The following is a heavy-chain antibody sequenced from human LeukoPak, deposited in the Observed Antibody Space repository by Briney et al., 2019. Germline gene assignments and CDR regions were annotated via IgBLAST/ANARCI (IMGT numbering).Heavy chain of an antibody. Sequence: GGSLRLSCAAPGFTFSSYAMSWVRQAPGKGLEWVSAITIGGSTYYADSVKGRFTISRDNSKNTVYLQMNSLRAEDTAVYYCAKRSSIVVVPAARSNWFDPWGQGTLVTVSS. CDR1: GFTFSSYA. D-gene: IGHD2-2*01. J-gene: IGHJ5*02. CDR2: ITIGGST. V-gene: IGHV3-23*01. CDR3: AKRSSIVVVPAARSNWFDP.